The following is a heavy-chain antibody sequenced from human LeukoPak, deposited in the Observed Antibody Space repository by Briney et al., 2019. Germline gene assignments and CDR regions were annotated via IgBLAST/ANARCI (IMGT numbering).Heavy chain of an antibody. Sequence: GGSLRLSCAASGFTFSSYAMSWVRQAPGKGLEWVSGISGTAGNTYFAESVKGRFTISRDNSKNTLYLQMNSLRAEDTAIYYCAKEYYDSSGYYLFDYWGQGTLVTVSS. CDR3: AKEYYDSSGYYLFDY. CDR2: ISGTAGNT. D-gene: IGHD3-22*01. V-gene: IGHV3-23*01. CDR1: GFTFSSYA. J-gene: IGHJ4*02.